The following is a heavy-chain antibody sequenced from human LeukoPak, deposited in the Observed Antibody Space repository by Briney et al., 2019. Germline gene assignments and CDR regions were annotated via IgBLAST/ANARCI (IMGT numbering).Heavy chain of an antibody. V-gene: IGHV3-23*01. CDR3: ARHNDYGDYYFDY. J-gene: IGHJ4*02. CDR1: GFTFSSYA. Sequence: PGGSLRLSCAASGFTFSSYAMSWVRQAPGKGLEWVSAISGSGGSTYYADSVKGRFTISRDNSKNTLYLQMNSLRAEDTAVYYCARHNDYGDYYFDYWGQGTLVTVSS. CDR2: ISGSGGST. D-gene: IGHD4-17*01.